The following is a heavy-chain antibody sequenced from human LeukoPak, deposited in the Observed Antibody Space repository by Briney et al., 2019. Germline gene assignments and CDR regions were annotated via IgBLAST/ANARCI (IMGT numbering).Heavy chain of an antibody. J-gene: IGHJ6*02. V-gene: IGHV1-2*02. CDR2: INPNSGGT. Sequence: GASVKVSCKASGGTFSSYGISWVRQAPGQGLEWMGWINPNSGGTNYAQKFQGRVTMTRDTSISTAYMELSRLRSDDTAVYYCARDRPKGVGVYYYYGMDVWGQGTTVTVSS. D-gene: IGHD1-26*01. CDR1: GGTFSSYG. CDR3: ARDRPKGVGVYYYYGMDV.